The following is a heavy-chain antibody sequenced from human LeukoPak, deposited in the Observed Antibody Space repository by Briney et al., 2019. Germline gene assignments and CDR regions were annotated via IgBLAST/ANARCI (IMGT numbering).Heavy chain of an antibody. CDR2: ISGDGSTT. D-gene: IGHD4-17*01. CDR3: ARDDYGDYSIWFDP. Sequence: GGSLRLSCAASGFTFDDYAMHWVRQGPGKGLEWVSYISGDGSTTYYAESVKGRFTISRDNSKTSLYLQMNSLRTEDTALYYCARDDYGDYSIWFDPWGQGTLVTVSS. CDR1: GFTFDDYA. V-gene: IGHV3-43*02. J-gene: IGHJ5*02.